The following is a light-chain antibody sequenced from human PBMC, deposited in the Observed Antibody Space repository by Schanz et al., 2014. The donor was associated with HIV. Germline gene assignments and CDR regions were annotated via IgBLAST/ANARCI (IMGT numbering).Light chain of an antibody. V-gene: IGLV2-14*03. CDR2: DVS. CDR1: SGDVGSYNY. CDR3: CSYTTTSTYV. Sequence: QSALTQPASVSGSPGQSISISCTGTSGDVGSYNYVSWYQQHPGKAPKLMIYDVSNRPSGVSNRFSGSKSGNTASLTISGLQAEDEADYYCCSYTTTSTYVFGAGTQLTVL. J-gene: IGLJ7*01.